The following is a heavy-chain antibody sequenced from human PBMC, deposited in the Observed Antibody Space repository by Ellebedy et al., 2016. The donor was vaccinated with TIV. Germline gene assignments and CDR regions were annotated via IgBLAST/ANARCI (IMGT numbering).Heavy chain of an antibody. V-gene: IGHV4-59*01. CDR2: VYYSEST. CDR1: GESINTNY. Sequence: SETLSLTCTVSGESINTNYWTWIRQPPGKGLAWIGYVYYSESTIYNPSLKSRVTISIDTSRNQFSLKLSSVTAADTAVYYCARDSPAYYKTRGLESWGQGILVTVSS. J-gene: IGHJ4*02. D-gene: IGHD1-26*01. CDR3: ARDSPAYYKTRGLES.